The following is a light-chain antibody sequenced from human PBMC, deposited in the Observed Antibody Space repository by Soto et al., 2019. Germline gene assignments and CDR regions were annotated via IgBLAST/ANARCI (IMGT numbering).Light chain of an antibody. V-gene: IGLV2-14*01. Sequence: QSALTQPASVSGSPGQSIAISCTGTSSDVGGYSYVSWYQQQPGKAPKLVISDVSNRPSGVSDRFSGSKSGNTASLTFSGLQTEDEADYYCASYTTSSTYVFGTGTKLTVL. CDR3: ASYTTSSTYV. J-gene: IGLJ1*01. CDR2: DVS. CDR1: SSDVGGYSY.